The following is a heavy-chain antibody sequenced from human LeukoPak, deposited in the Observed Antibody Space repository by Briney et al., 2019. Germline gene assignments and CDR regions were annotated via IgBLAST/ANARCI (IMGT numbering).Heavy chain of an antibody. V-gene: IGHV6-1*01. Sequence: SQTLSLTCAISGDSVSSYSAAWNWIRQSPSRGLEWLGRTYYRSRWYNDYSVSVKGRITINPDTSKNQFSLQLHPVTPEDTAVFYCARELTGGDYFDYWGQGTLVTVSS. D-gene: IGHD7-27*01. CDR2: TYYRSRWYN. CDR1: GDSVSSYSAA. J-gene: IGHJ4*02. CDR3: ARELTGGDYFDY.